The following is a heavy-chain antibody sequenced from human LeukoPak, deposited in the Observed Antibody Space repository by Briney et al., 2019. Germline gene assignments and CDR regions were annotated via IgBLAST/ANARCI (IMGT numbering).Heavy chain of an antibody. CDR3: AGRSRGNLGMVRGVINWFDP. CDR1: GGSISSSSYY. V-gene: IGHV4-39*07. CDR2: IHYSGST. J-gene: IGHJ5*02. Sequence: SETLSLTCTVSGGSISSSSYYWGWIRQPPGKGLEWIGSIHYSGSTYYNPSLKSRVTISVDTSKNHFSLKLSSVTAADTALYYCAGRSRGNLGMVRGVINWFDPWGQGTLVTVSS. D-gene: IGHD3-10*01.